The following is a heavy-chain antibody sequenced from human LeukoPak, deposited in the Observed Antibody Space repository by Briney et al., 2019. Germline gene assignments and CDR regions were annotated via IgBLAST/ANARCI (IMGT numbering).Heavy chain of an antibody. CDR3: ARDRLRFLEWLLFGDAFDI. CDR2: ISAYNGNT. Sequence: ASVKVSCKASGYTFTSYGISWVRQAPGQGLEWMGWISAYNGNTNYAQKLQGRVTMTTDTSTTTAYMELRSLRSDDTAVYYCARDRLRFLEWLLFGDAFDIWGQGTMVTVSS. D-gene: IGHD3-3*01. V-gene: IGHV1-18*01. CDR1: GYTFTSYG. J-gene: IGHJ3*02.